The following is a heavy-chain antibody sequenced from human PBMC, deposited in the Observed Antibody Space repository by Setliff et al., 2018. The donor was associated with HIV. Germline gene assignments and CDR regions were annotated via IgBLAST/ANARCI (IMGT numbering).Heavy chain of an antibody. CDR2: IYYSGST. CDR3: ARAVHSPSIYYYVFDY. CDR1: GDSISSHY. D-gene: IGHD3-22*01. J-gene: IGHJ4*02. Sequence: SETLSLTCTVSGDSISSHYWSWIRQPPGKGLEWIGYIYYSGSTNYNPSLKSRVTISVDKSKNQFSLKVNSVTAADTAVYYCARAVHSPSIYYYVFDYWGQGTLVTVSS. V-gene: IGHV4-59*11.